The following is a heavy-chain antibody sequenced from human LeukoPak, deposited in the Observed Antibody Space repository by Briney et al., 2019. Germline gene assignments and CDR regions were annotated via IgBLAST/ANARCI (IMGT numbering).Heavy chain of an antibody. J-gene: IGHJ1*01. CDR1: GFTLSSYW. Sequence: GGSLRLSCAASGFTLSSYWMHWVRQAPGKGLVWVSRIKSDGSTNYADSVKGRFTISRDNAKNTLSPQMNSLRAEDTGVYYCARAPSEIGGYYPEYFRHWGQGTLVTVSS. CDR3: ARAPSEIGGYYPEYFRH. CDR2: IKSDGST. D-gene: IGHD3-22*01. V-gene: IGHV3-74*01.